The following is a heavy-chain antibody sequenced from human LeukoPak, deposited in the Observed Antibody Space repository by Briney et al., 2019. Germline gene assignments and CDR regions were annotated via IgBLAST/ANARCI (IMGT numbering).Heavy chain of an antibody. Sequence: PGGSLRLSCAAALFTFSIYWISSVRQAPGKWLEWLTNIKQDGSDTYNVDSVEGRFTISRDNVKSLLYLQMNSLRAEGTAVYYCARVSGRSGYLLSYLDYWGGGTVVSVCS. CDR3: ARVSGRSGYLLSYLDY. J-gene: IGHJ4*02. V-gene: IGHV3-7*01. D-gene: IGHD3-22*01. CDR1: LFTFSIYW. CDR2: IKQDGSDT.